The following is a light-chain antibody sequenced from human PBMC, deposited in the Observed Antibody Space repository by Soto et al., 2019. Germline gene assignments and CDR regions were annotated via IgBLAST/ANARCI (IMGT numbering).Light chain of an antibody. V-gene: IGLV2-14*01. J-gene: IGLJ3*02. CDR1: NRDVGSYNL. CDR2: EVR. CDR3: AAWDDSLNGWV. Sequence: QSVLTQPASVSGSPGQSITIACTGTNRDVGSYNLVSWYQQRPGEAPKLIISEVRNRPSGISYRFTGSKSGNTASLTISGLQAEDEADYYCAAWDDSLNGWVFGGGTQLTVL.